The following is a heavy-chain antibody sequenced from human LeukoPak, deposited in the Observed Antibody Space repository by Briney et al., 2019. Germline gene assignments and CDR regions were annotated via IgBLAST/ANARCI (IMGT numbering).Heavy chain of an antibody. V-gene: IGHV3-53*01. CDR1: GGSFSGYY. D-gene: IGHD6-13*01. J-gene: IGHJ5*02. CDR3: ASPGIAPP. CDR2: IYSGGST. Sequence: PSETLSLTCAVYGGSFSGYYWSWVRQAPGKGLEWVSVIYSGGSTYYADSVKGRFTISRDNSKNTLYLQMNSLRAEDTAVYYCASPGIAPPWGQGTLVTVSS.